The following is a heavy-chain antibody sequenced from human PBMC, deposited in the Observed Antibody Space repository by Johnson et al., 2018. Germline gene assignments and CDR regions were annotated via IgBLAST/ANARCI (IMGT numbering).Heavy chain of an antibody. Sequence: VQLQESGGGVVQXGRSXRLXCAASGFTFSSYAMSWVRQAPGKGLAWVATLTGGGTSTYYADSVKGRFTISRDNFKNTLYLQMNSLRAEDTAVYYCAKEGTVTPFYYYNGMDVWGQGTTVTVSS. J-gene: IGHJ6*02. CDR3: AKEGTVTPFYYYNGMDV. D-gene: IGHD4-11*01. CDR2: LTGGGTST. V-gene: IGHV3-23*01. CDR1: GFTFSSYA.